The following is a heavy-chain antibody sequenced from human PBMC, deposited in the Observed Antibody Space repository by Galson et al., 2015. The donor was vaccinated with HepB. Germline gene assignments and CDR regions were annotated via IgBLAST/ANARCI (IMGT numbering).Heavy chain of an antibody. CDR2: IWYDGSNK. CDR3: ASGYGRNYVDYYYGMDV. D-gene: IGHD1-7*01. Sequence: SLRLSCAASGFTFSSYGMHWVRQAPGKGLEWVAVIWYDGSNKYYADSVKGRFTISRDNSKNTLYLQMNSLRAEDTAVYYCASGYGRNYVDYYYGMDVWGQGTTVTVSS. CDR1: GFTFSSYG. J-gene: IGHJ6*02. V-gene: IGHV3-33*01.